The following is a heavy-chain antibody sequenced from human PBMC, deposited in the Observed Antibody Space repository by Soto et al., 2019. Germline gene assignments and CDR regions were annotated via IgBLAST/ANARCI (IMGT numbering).Heavy chain of an antibody. V-gene: IGHV4-61*01. CDR2: IYNSGNT. Sequence: SETLSLTCNVSGGSVSSGSYFWSWLRQPPGKGLEWIGYIYNSGNTKYNPSLKSRVTISVDTSKNQFSLKLSSVTAADTAVYYCARAPNYYGSGSYYRPNWFDPWGQGTLVTVSS. D-gene: IGHD3-10*01. J-gene: IGHJ5*02. CDR3: ARAPNYYGSGSYYRPNWFDP. CDR1: GGSVSSGSYF.